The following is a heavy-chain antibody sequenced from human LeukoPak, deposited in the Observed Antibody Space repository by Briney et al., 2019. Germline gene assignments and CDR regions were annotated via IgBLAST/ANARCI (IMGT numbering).Heavy chain of an antibody. Sequence: TGGSLRLSCAASGFTFSNAWMSSVRQAPGKGLEWVRHIKSKTDGGTSDYAAPVKGRFTISRDDSKNMLHLQMNSLKTEDTAMYYCTKCQPGGTFRGLDPWGQGTLVTVSS. CDR3: TKCQPGGTFRGLDP. D-gene: IGHD2-8*02. V-gene: IGHV3-15*01. J-gene: IGHJ5*02. CDR2: IKSKTDGGTS. CDR1: GFTFSNAW.